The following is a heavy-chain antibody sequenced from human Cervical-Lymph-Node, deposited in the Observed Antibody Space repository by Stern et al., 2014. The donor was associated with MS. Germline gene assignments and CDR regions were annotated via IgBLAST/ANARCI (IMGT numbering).Heavy chain of an antibody. J-gene: IGHJ6*02. D-gene: IGHD6-13*01. CDR2: IVGGSGNT. V-gene: IGHV1-58*01. CDR1: GFTFTSSA. CDR3: AAGVAAAGSYYYYGMDV. Sequence: QLVESGPEVKKPGTSVKVSCKASGFTFTSSAVQWVRQARGQRLEGIGWIVGGSGNTNYAQKFQERVTITRDMSTSTAYMELSSLRSEDTAVYYCAAGVAAAGSYYYYGMDVWGQGTTVTVSS.